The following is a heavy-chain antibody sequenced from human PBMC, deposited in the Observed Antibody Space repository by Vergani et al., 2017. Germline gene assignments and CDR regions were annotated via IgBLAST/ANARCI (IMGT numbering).Heavy chain of an antibody. CDR1: GFIFSDYY. CDR3: GRKQSPAPRMDKQIDI. CDR2: ISDGGEAK. J-gene: IGHJ5*02. Sequence: QVQLVASGGGLVRPGGSLRLSCAASGFIFSDYYMTWIRQTPGKGLEWLAHISDGGEAKMYAESLKGRFTVSRDNTKKFLILQMKTLKVDDTATYYCGRKQSPAPRMDKQIDIWGQGTLVTVSS. D-gene: IGHD1/OR15-1a*01. V-gene: IGHV3-11*01.